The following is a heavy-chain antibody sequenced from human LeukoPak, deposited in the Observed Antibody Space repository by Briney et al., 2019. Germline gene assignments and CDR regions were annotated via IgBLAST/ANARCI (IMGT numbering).Heavy chain of an antibody. CDR2: MNPNSGNT. V-gene: IGHV1-8*01. J-gene: IGHJ6*02. Sequence: ASVKVSCKASGYTFTSYDMNWVRQATGQGLEWMGWMNPNSGNTGYAQKFQGRVTMTRNTSISTAYMELSSLRSEDTAVYYCARGITMVRGVIITPIYYYYGMDVWGQGTTVTVSS. D-gene: IGHD3-10*01. CDR3: ARGITMVRGVIITPIYYYYGMDV. CDR1: GYTFTSYD.